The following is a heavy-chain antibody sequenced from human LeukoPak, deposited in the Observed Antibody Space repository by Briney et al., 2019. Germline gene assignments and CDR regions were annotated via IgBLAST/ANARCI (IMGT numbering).Heavy chain of an antibody. CDR2: IGTAGDT. Sequence: GGSLRLSCAASGFTFSSYGMHWVRQATGKGLEWVSAIGTAGDTYYPGSVKGRFTISRENAKNSLYLQMNSLRAGDTAVYYCARGNYYDSSGYRTDAFDIWGQGTMVTVSS. CDR1: GFTFSSYG. CDR3: ARGNYYDSSGYRTDAFDI. D-gene: IGHD3-22*01. V-gene: IGHV3-13*01. J-gene: IGHJ3*02.